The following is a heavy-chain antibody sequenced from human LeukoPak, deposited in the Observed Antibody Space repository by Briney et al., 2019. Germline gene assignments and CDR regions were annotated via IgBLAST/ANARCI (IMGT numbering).Heavy chain of an antibody. D-gene: IGHD5-24*01. Sequence: SETLSLTCTVSGGSISSGSYYWSWIRQPAGKGLEWIGRIYTSGSTNYNPSLKSRVTISVDTSKNQFSLKLSSVTAADTAVYYCARAVDGYNSWHFDYWGQGTLVTVSS. J-gene: IGHJ4*02. CDR3: ARAVDGYNSWHFDY. CDR1: GGSISSGSYY. V-gene: IGHV4-61*02. CDR2: IYTSGST.